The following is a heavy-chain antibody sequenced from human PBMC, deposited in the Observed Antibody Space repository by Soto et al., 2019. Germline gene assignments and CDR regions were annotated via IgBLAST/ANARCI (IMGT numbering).Heavy chain of an antibody. CDR2: INPSGGST. CDR3: AREYHMEQQLVTHWHNWFDP. Sequence: QVQLVQSGAEVKKPGASVKVSCKASGYTFTSYYMHWVRQAPGQGLEWMGIINPSGGSTSYAQKFQGRVTMTRDTSTSTVYMELSSLRSEDTAVYYCAREYHMEQQLVTHWHNWFDPWGQGTLVTVSS. CDR1: GYTFTSYY. V-gene: IGHV1-46*01. D-gene: IGHD6-13*01. J-gene: IGHJ5*02.